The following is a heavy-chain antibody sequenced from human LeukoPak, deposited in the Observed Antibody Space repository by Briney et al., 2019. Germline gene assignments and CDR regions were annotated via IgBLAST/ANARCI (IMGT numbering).Heavy chain of an antibody. CDR2: IYGGGNI. CDR3: ARGAGYNYPYYFDY. J-gene: IGHJ4*02. Sequence: PGGSLRLSCAASGFTVSSNYMNWVRQAPGKGLEWVSVIYGGGNIYYADSVKGRFTISRDNCKNTLYLQMNSLRAEDTAVYYCARGAGYNYPYYFDYWGQGTLVTVSS. CDR1: GFTVSSNY. D-gene: IGHD5-24*01. V-gene: IGHV3-53*01.